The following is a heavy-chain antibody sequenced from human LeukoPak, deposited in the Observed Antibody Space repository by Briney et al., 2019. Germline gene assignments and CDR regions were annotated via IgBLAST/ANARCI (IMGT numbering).Heavy chain of an antibody. D-gene: IGHD4-17*01. J-gene: IGHJ4*02. CDR3: ARGQGTVTTH. CDR1: GGSFSGYY. CDR2: INHSGSA. Sequence: SETLSLTCAVYGGSFSGYYWTLIRQPPGKGLEWIGEINHSGSANYSPSLSSRVTISLDMSENQFSLKLTSVTAADTAVYYCARGQGTVTTHWGQGTLVTVSS. V-gene: IGHV4-34*01.